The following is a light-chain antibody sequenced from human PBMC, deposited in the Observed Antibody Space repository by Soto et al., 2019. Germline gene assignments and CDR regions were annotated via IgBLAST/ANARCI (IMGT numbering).Light chain of an antibody. J-gene: IGKJ3*01. Sequence: EIVLTQSPGTLFLSPGERATLSCRASQSVSDSYLAWYQQKPGQAPRLLIYASSRATGTPDRFSGSGSGTDFTLTISRLEPEDFAVYYCQHYGTSALFGPGTTVDIK. CDR1: QSVSDSY. CDR2: AS. CDR3: QHYGTSAL. V-gene: IGKV3-20*01.